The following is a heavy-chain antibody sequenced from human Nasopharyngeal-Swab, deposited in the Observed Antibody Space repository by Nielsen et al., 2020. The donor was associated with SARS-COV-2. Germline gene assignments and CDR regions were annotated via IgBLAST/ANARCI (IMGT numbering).Heavy chain of an antibody. CDR2: IYYGGST. J-gene: IGHJ4*02. D-gene: IGHD6-19*01. Sequence: SETLSLTCTVSGGSISSYYWSWIRQPPGKGLEWIGYIYYGGSTNYNPSLKSRVTISVDTSKNQFSLKLSSVTAADTAVYYCARTLGWSTGFDYWGQGTLVTVSS. V-gene: IGHV4-59*01. CDR1: GGSISSYY. CDR3: ARTLGWSTGFDY.